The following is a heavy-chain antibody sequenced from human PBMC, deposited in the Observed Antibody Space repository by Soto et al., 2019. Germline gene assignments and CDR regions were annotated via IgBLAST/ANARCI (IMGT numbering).Heavy chain of an antibody. V-gene: IGHV1-2*02. CDR2: INPRNGDA. D-gene: IGHD1-1*01. CDR1: GHTFSGYY. CDR3: ARHRFTSGSDYFDY. Sequence: ASVKVSCKASGHTFSGYYVHWVRQAPGQGLEWMGSINPRNGDAVSAQKFQARVTMTRDASITTAYMELIRLTSPDTAVYYCARHRFTSGSDYFDYWGQGTLVTVSS. J-gene: IGHJ4*02.